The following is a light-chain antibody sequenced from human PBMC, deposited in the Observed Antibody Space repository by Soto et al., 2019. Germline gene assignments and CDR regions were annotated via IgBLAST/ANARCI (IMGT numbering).Light chain of an antibody. CDR3: AAWDDSLNGPV. CDR1: SSNIGINT. CDR2: SSN. Sequence: QSVLTQPPSASGTPGQRVTISCSGSSSNIGINTVNWYQQLPGTAPKHLIYSSNQRPSGVPDRCSGSKSGTSASLAISGLQSEDEADYYCAAWDDSLNGPVFGTGTKLTVL. V-gene: IGLV1-44*01. J-gene: IGLJ1*01.